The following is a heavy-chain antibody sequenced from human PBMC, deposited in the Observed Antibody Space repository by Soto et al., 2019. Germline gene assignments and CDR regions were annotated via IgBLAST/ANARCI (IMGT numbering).Heavy chain of an antibody. V-gene: IGHV1-18*01. CDR1: GYTFTSYG. J-gene: IGHJ4*01. CDR3: ARDCSSTSCPFPSDY. Sequence: GASVKVSCKASGYTFTSYGISWVRQAPGQGLEWMGWISAYNGNTNYAQKLQGRVTMTTDTSTSTAYMELRSLRSDDTAVYYCARDCSSTSCPFPSDYWGQGXLVTVYS. D-gene: IGHD2-2*01. CDR2: ISAYNGNT.